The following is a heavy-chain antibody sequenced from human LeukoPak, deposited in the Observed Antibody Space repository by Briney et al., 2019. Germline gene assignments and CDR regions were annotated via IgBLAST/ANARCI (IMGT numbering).Heavy chain of an antibody. CDR3: ARGEPAPMSPYYYYYGMDV. V-gene: IGHV1-69*13. D-gene: IGHD1-14*01. CDR1: GGTFSSYA. Sequence: ASVKVSCKASGGTFSSYAISWVRQAPGQGLEWMGGIIPIFGTANYAQKFQGRVTITADESTSTAYMELSSLRSEDTAVYYCARGEPAPMSPYYYYYGMDVWGQGTTVTVSS. J-gene: IGHJ6*02. CDR2: IIPIFGTA.